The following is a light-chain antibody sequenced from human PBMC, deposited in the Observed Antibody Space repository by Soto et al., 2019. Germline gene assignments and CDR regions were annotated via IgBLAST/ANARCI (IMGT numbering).Light chain of an antibody. CDR3: ATWDDSLNARGV. Sequence: QLVLTQTPSASGTPGQTVTISCSGSRSNIGNNAVSWYQQFPGTAPKLLSYNNNQRPSGVPDRFSGSKSGTSASLAISGLQSEDEADYYCATWDDSLNARGVFGGGTKLTVL. CDR2: NNN. V-gene: IGLV1-44*01. J-gene: IGLJ3*02. CDR1: RSNIGNNA.